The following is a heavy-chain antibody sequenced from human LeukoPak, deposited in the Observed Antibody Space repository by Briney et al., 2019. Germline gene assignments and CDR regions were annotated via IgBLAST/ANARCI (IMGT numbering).Heavy chain of an antibody. V-gene: IGHV1-69*04. J-gene: IGHJ6*04. CDR1: VGTFSSYA. CDR2: IIPILGIA. CDR3: AREWNYYGSGIMDV. Sequence: SVTVSCKASVGTFSSYAISWVRQTPGQGLEWMGRIIPILGIANYAQKFQGRVTITADKSTSTAYMELSSLRSEDTAVYYCAREWNYYGSGIMDVWGKGTTVTVSS. D-gene: IGHD3-10*01.